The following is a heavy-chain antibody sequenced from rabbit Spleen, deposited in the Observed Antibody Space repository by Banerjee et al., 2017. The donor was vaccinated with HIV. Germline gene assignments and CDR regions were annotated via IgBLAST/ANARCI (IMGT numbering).Heavy chain of an antibody. CDR1: GFSFSGTYW. CDR3: ARDAGTSFSTYGMDL. V-gene: IGHV1S40*01. Sequence: QSLEESGGGLVQPGGSLTLTCTASGFSFSGTYWICWVRQAPGKGLEWIACIYAGSSGSTYSATWAKGRFTISKTSSTTVTLQMTSLTAADTATYFCARDAGTSFSTYGMDLWGPGTLVTVS. CDR2: IYAGSSGST. J-gene: IGHJ6*01. D-gene: IGHD8-1*01.